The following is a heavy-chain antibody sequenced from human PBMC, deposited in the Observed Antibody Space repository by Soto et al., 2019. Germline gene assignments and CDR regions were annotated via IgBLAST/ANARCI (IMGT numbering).Heavy chain of an antibody. D-gene: IGHD2-21*02. Sequence: QVQLVESGGGVVQPGGSLRLSCAASGFTFSNYGMHWVRQAPGKGLEWVADITKNGRNKDYADSVKGRLAISRDNSKNTLELQMNSLRVEDTAMYYRGRCKGDDCQSPFDYWGQGTLVTVSS. V-gene: IGHV3-30*03. J-gene: IGHJ4*02. CDR1: GFTFSNYG. CDR2: ITKNGRNK. CDR3: GRCKGDDCQSPFDY.